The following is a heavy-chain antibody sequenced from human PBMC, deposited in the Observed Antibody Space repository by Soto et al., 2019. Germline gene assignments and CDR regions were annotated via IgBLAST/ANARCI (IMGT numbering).Heavy chain of an antibody. V-gene: IGHV4-31*03. CDR3: ARVYGDYPYYYYYYMDV. D-gene: IGHD4-17*01. CDR2: IYYSGST. Sequence: SETLSLTCTFSGGSSISGGYYWSWIRKHPGKGLEWIGYIYYSGSTYYNPSLKSRVTISVDTSKNQFSLKLSSVTAADTAVYYCARVYGDYPYYYYYYMDVWGKGTTVTVSS. CDR1: GGSSISGGYY. J-gene: IGHJ6*03.